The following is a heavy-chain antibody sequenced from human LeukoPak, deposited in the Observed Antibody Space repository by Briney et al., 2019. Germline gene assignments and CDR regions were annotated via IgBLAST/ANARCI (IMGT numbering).Heavy chain of an antibody. CDR3: ARGGFSFDL. V-gene: IGHV4-59*01. CDR1: GGSFSGYY. Sequence: SETLSLTCAVYGGSFSGYYWSWIRQPPGKGLEWIGYIYYSGSTDYNPSLKSRVTISVDTSNNQFSLKLSSVTAADTAVYYCARGGFSFDLWGQGTLVTVSS. D-gene: IGHD3-10*01. CDR2: IYYSGST. J-gene: IGHJ4*02.